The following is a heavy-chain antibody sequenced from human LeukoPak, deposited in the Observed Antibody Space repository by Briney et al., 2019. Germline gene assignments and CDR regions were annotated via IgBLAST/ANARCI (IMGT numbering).Heavy chain of an antibody. V-gene: IGHV3-30*04. D-gene: IGHD5-18*01. J-gene: IGHJ4*02. CDR3: ARESSYGPLGY. CDR1: GFTFSSYA. Sequence: PGGSLRLSCAASGFTFSSYAMHWVRQAPGKGLEWVAVISYDGSNKYYADSVKGRFTISRDNSKNTLYLQMNSLRAEDTAVYYCARESSYGPLGYWGQGTLVTVSS. CDR2: ISYDGSNK.